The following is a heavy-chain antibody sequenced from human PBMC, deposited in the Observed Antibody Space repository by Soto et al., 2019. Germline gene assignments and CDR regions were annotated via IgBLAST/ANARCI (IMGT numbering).Heavy chain of an antibody. CDR1: GYTFTGYY. Sequence: GASVKVSCKASGYTFTGYYMHWVRQAPGQGLERMGWINPNSGGTNYAQKFQGWVTMTRDTSISTAYMELSRLRSDDTAVYYCAREGGWNDMNYYYGMDVWGQGTTVTVSS. V-gene: IGHV1-2*04. CDR3: AREGGWNDMNYYYGMDV. D-gene: IGHD1-1*01. CDR2: INPNSGGT. J-gene: IGHJ6*02.